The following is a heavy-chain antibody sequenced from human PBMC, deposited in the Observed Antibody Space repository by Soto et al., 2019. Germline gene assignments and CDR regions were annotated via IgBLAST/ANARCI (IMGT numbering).Heavy chain of an antibody. CDR1: GFTFIIYP. J-gene: IGHJ2*01. CDR3: AKSRIDSERGYFDL. Sequence: EVQLLESGGGLVQPGGSLRLSCAAAGFTFIIYPMSWVRQTPGKGLEWVSTIGTTGGDTYYPDSGKCRSTISRDDSKNTLYLQMRSLRAVDSAVYYGAKSRIDSERGYFDLWGRGTLFSVSS. D-gene: IGHD2-15*01. V-gene: IGHV3-23*01. CDR2: IGTTGGDT.